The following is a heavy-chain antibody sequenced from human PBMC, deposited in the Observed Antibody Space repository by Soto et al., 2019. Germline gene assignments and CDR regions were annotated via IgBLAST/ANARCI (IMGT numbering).Heavy chain of an antibody. CDR2: IKQDGSEK. Sequence: GSLRLSCAASGFTFSSYWMSWVRQSPGKGLEWVANIKQDGSEKYYVDSVKGRFTISRDNAKNSLYLQMNSLRAEDTAVYYCARSIAARLNWFDPWGQGTLVTVSS. CDR3: ARSIAARLNWFDP. V-gene: IGHV3-7*01. D-gene: IGHD6-6*01. J-gene: IGHJ5*02. CDR1: GFTFSSYW.